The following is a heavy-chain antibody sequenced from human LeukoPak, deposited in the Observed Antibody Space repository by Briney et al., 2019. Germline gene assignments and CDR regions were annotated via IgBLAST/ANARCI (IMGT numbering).Heavy chain of an antibody. CDR1: GGSFSGYY. CDR2: INHSGST. V-gene: IGHV4-34*01. J-gene: IGHJ4*02. CDR3: ARGRKAPLAVASFDY. D-gene: IGHD6-19*01. Sequence: SETLTLTCAVYGGSFSGYYWSWIRQPPGKGLEWIGEINHSGSTNYNPSLKSRVTISVDTSKNQFSLKLSSVTAADTAVCYCARGRKAPLAVASFDYWGQGTLVTVSS.